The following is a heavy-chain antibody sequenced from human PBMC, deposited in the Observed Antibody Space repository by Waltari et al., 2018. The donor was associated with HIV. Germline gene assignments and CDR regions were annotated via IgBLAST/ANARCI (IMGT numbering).Heavy chain of an antibody. J-gene: IGHJ6*02. V-gene: IGHV1-8*01. CDR1: GYTFTSHD. D-gene: IGHD3-10*01. Sequence: QVQLVQSGAEVKKPGASATVSCKASGYTFTSHDIHWVRKATGQGLEWMGWMNPNSGNTGNAQKFQGRVTMTRNTSISTAYMELNSLRSEDTAVYYCARGRNMIRGKYYYYYGMDVWGQGTTVTVSS. CDR3: ARGRNMIRGKYYYYYGMDV. CDR2: MNPNSGNT.